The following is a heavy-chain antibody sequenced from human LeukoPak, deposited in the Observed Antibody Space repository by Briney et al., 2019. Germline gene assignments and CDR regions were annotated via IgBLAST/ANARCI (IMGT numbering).Heavy chain of an antibody. V-gene: IGHV1-18*01. CDR1: GYTFTSYG. D-gene: IGHD2-2*02. CDR3: AREICSSTSCYREYYFDY. J-gene: IGHJ4*02. Sequence: ASVKVSCKPSGYTFTSYGISWVRQAPGQGLEWMGWISAYNGNTNYAQKLQGRVTMTTDTSTSTAYMELRSLRSDDTAVYYCAREICSSTSCYREYYFDYWGQGTLVTVSS. CDR2: ISAYNGNT.